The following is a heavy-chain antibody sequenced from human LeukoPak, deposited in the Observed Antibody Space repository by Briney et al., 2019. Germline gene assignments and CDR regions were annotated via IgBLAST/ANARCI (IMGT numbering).Heavy chain of an antibody. CDR1: GFTSSDYT. D-gene: IGHD1-7*01. V-gene: IGHV3-23*01. Sequence: PGGSLRLSCAASGFTSSDYTMNWVRQSPGKGLEWVSGISVSDDSTYYADSVKGRFTISRDNSKNTLYLQMNSLRAEDTAVYYCARAKLELRYDWFDPWGQGTLVTVSS. J-gene: IGHJ5*02. CDR3: ARAKLELRYDWFDP. CDR2: ISVSDDST.